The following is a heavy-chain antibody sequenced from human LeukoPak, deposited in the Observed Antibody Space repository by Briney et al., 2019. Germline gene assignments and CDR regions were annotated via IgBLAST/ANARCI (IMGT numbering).Heavy chain of an antibody. CDR2: ISVSGGYT. Sequence: PGGSLRLSCAASGFTFSSYGMSWVRQAPGKGLEWVSAISVSGGYTYYADSVKGRFTISRDNSKNTLYLQMNSLRAEDTAVYYCAKGLERGRWLQLSFDYWGQGTLVTVSS. D-gene: IGHD5-24*01. CDR1: GFTFSSYG. J-gene: IGHJ4*02. V-gene: IGHV3-23*01. CDR3: AKGLERGRWLQLSFDY.